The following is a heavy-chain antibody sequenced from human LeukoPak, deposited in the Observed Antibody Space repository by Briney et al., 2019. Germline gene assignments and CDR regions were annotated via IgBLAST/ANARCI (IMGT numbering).Heavy chain of an antibody. J-gene: IGHJ6*03. V-gene: IGHV1-69*06. CDR2: IIPIFGTA. D-gene: IGHD6-19*01. Sequence: ASVKVSCKASGGTFSSYAISWVRQAPGQGLEWMGGIIPIFGTANYAQKFQGRVTITADKSTSTAYMELSSLRSEDTAVYYCARGDSSGWPYYMDVWGKGTTVTVSS. CDR1: GGTFSSYA. CDR3: ARGDSSGWPYYMDV.